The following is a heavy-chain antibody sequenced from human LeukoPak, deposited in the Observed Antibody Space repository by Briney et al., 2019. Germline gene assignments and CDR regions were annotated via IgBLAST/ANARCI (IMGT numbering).Heavy chain of an antibody. D-gene: IGHD5-24*01. CDR2: INHSGST. CDR3: ARRGPRWLQFYYYYYMDV. J-gene: IGHJ6*03. Sequence: PSETLSLTCAVYGGSFSGYYWSWIRQPPGKGLEWIWEINHSGSTNYNPSLKSRVTISVDTSKNQFSLKLSSVTAADTAVYYCARRGPRWLQFYYYYYMDVWGKGTTVTVSS. V-gene: IGHV4-34*01. CDR1: GGSFSGYY.